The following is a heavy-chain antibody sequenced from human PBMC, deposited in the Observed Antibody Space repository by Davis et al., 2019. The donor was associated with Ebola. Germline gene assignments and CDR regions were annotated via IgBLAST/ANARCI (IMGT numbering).Heavy chain of an antibody. J-gene: IGHJ6*02. D-gene: IGHD4-11*01. V-gene: IGHV1-18*01. Sequence: ASVKVSCKASGYIFSIYGISWVRQAPGQGLEWMGWISAYNGNTNYAQKLQGRVTMTTDTSTSTAYMELRSLRSDDTAVYYCARDHPTVTTTYYYYYGMDVWGQGTTVTVSS. CDR3: ARDHPTVTTTYYYYYGMDV. CDR2: ISAYNGNT. CDR1: GYIFSIYG.